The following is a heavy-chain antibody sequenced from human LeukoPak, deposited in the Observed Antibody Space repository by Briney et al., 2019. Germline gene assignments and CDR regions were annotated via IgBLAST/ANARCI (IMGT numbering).Heavy chain of an antibody. CDR1: GGAISSYY. V-gene: IGHV4-59*01. Sequence: SETLSLTCTVPGGAISSYYWSWIRQPPGKGLEWIGYVSYTGDASQNPSLRGRVTMSVDTSNNQVSLELSSVTAADTAVYYCARGWNYGDYWGQRTLVTVSS. J-gene: IGHJ4*02. CDR3: ARGWNYGDY. D-gene: IGHD3-3*01. CDR2: VSYTGDA.